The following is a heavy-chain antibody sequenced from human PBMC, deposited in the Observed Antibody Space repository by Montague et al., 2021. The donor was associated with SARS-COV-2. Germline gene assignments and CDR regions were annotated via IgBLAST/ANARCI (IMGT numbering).Heavy chain of an antibody. J-gene: IGHJ4*02. Sequence: SETLSLTCAVYDGSFSDYSWTWIRQPPGKGLEWIGEINHRGSTNCNPSLKSRVTISVDTSKHQFSLKMTSVTAADTAVYYCARGRQHINMVVVVVTGGEYYFDFWGQGTLVAVSS. CDR3: ARGRQHINMVVVVVTGGEYYFDF. CDR2: INHRGST. V-gene: IGHV4-34*01. CDR1: DGSFSDYS. D-gene: IGHD3-22*01.